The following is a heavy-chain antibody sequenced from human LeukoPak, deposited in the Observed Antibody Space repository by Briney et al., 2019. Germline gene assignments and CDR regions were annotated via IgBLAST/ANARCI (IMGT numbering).Heavy chain of an antibody. D-gene: IGHD1-26*01. CDR1: GFTFSSHW. Sequence: GGSLRLSCGASGFTFSSHWRNWVRQAPGKGLEWVANIKEEGSENYYVDSVKGRFTISRDNAKNSLYLQMSSLRGEDTAVYYCVPGRGMWAWGQGTLVTVSS. V-gene: IGHV3-7*05. CDR3: VPGRGMWA. J-gene: IGHJ5*02. CDR2: IKEEGSEN.